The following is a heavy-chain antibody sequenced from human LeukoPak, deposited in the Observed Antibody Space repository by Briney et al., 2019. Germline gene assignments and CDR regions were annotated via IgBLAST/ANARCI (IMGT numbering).Heavy chain of an antibody. J-gene: IGHJ4*02. Sequence: SETLSLTCAVSGGSISSGGYSWSWIRQPPGKGLERIGYIYHSGSTYYNPSPKSRVTISVDRSKNQFSLKLSSVTAADTAVYYCARGSHCSGGSCYSPRPYFDYWGQGTLVTVSS. CDR3: ARGSHCSGGSCYSPRPYFDY. CDR1: GGSISSGGYS. V-gene: IGHV4-30-2*01. CDR2: IYHSGST. D-gene: IGHD2-15*01.